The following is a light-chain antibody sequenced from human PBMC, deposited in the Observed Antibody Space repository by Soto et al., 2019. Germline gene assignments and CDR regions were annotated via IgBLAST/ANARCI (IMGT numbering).Light chain of an antibody. CDR1: QSVSST. CDR3: QQYNNWPET. V-gene: IGKV3-15*01. Sequence: EIVMTQSPATLSVSPGERATLSCRASQSVSSTLAWYQQKPGQAPRLLIYDASTRATGIPARFSGSGSGTEFTLTISSLQSEDFAVYYCQQYNNWPETFGQGTKVEIK. CDR2: DAS. J-gene: IGKJ1*01.